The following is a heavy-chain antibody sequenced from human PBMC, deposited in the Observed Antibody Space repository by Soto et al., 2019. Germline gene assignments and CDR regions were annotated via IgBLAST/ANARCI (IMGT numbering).Heavy chain of an antibody. CDR3: ARPLRLKDAFDI. J-gene: IGHJ3*02. CDR1: GYTFTSYG. D-gene: IGHD3-3*01. Sequence: VKVSCKASGYTFTSYGISWVRQAPGQGLEWMGWISAYNGNTNYAKKLQGRVTMTTDTSTRTAYMELRSLRSDDTAVYYCARPLRLKDAFDIWGQGTMVTVSS. CDR2: ISAYNGNT. V-gene: IGHV1-18*01.